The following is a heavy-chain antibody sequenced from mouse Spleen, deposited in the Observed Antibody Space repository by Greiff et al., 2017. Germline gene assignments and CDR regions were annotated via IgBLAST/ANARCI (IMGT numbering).Heavy chain of an antibody. D-gene: IGHD2-5*01. CDR2: INPNNGGT. Sequence: VQLQQSGPELVKPGASVKISCKASGYTFTDYYMNWVKQSHGKSLEWIGDINPNNGGTSYNQKFKGKATLTVDKSSSTAYMELRSLTSEDSAVYYCTTYPYSNYVAVFAYWGQGTLVTVSA. V-gene: IGHV1-26*01. J-gene: IGHJ3*01. CDR1: GYTFTDYY. CDR3: TTYPYSNYVAVFAY.